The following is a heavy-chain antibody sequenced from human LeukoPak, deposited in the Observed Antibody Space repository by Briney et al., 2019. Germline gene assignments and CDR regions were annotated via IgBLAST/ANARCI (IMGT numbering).Heavy chain of an antibody. D-gene: IGHD5-24*01. Sequence: SETLSLTCTVSGVSISSSSYYWGWIRQPPGKGLEWIGSIYYSGSTYYNPSLKSRVTISVDTSKNQFSLKLSSVTAADTAVYYCALLVEMATIEDYWGQGTLVTVSS. CDR2: IYYSGST. CDR1: GVSISSSSYY. V-gene: IGHV4-39*01. J-gene: IGHJ4*02. CDR3: ALLVEMATIEDY.